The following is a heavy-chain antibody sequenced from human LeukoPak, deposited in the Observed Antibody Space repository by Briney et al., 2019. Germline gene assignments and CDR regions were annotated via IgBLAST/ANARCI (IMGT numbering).Heavy chain of an antibody. CDR1: EFTFSNYA. J-gene: IGHJ5*02. CDR3: AKGSGINHYHWIDP. D-gene: IGHD1-14*01. Sequence: TGGFLRLSCAAPEFTFSNYAINWVRQVPRKGLDWVSCISGCCRSTYCADSAKGRFTISRDNSNNTLYLQMDSLRAEDTALYYCAKGSGINHYHWIDPWGQGTLVTVSS. V-gene: IGHV3-23*01. CDR2: ISGCCRST.